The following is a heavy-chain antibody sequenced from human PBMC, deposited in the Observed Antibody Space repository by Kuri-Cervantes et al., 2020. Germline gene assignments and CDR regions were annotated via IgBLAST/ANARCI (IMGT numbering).Heavy chain of an antibody. CDR2: ISVYNGNT. V-gene: IGHV1-18*01. D-gene: IGHD2-15*01. J-gene: IGHJ3*02. CDR1: GYNLTNYA. CDR3: ARDLAWVVVAAVWAVDAFDI. Sequence: ASVKVSCKASGYNLTNYAFSCVRQAPGQGLEWMAWISVYNGNTNYAQNVQGRVTLTTDTATSTAYMELRSLRSDDTAVYYCARDLAWVVVAAVWAVDAFDIWGQGTMVTVSS.